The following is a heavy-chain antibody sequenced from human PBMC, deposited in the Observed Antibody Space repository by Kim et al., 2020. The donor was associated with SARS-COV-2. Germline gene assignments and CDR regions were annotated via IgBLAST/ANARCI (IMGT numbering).Heavy chain of an antibody. D-gene: IGHD3-10*01. J-gene: IGHJ6*02. CDR3: ARDPPRDYYGSGSYRFYYYYGMDV. CDR2: INPSGGST. Sequence: ASVKVSCKASGYTFTSYYMHWVRQAPGQGLEWMGIINPSGGSTSYAQKFQGRVTMTRDTSTSTVYMELSSLRSEDTAVYYCARDPPRDYYGSGSYRFYYYYGMDVWGQGTTVTVSS. V-gene: IGHV1-46*01. CDR1: GYTFTSYY.